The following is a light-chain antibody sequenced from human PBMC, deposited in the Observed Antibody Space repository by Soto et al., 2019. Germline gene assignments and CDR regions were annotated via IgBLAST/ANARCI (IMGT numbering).Light chain of an antibody. Sequence: QSVLTQPPSASGTPGQRVTISCSGSSSNIGSNNVNWYQQLPGTAPKLLMFSNNQRPSGVPDRLSGSRSGTSASLAISGLQSEDEADYYCAAWDDSLNGAVFGGGTKVTVL. V-gene: IGLV1-44*01. CDR2: SNN. J-gene: IGLJ2*01. CDR1: SSNIGSNN. CDR3: AAWDDSLNGAV.